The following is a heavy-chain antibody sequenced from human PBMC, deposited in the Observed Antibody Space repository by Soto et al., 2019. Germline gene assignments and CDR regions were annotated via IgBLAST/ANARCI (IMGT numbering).Heavy chain of an antibody. J-gene: IGHJ5*02. Sequence: EVQLLESGVGLIEPGGSLRLSCAASGFTFSRSDMSWVRQTPGKGLEWVSAINGGRAFYGDSVEGRFTVSRDNSKNTLYLQMYSLRVEDTAIYYCATHGWDLWGQGTLVTVSS. CDR2: INGGRA. V-gene: IGHV3-23*01. CDR1: GFTFSRSD. CDR3: ATHGWDL. D-gene: IGHD6-19*01.